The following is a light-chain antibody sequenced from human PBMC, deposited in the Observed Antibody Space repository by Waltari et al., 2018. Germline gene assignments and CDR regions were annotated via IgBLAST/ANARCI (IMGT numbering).Light chain of an antibody. V-gene: IGKV3-15*01. Sequence: EIVMTQSPATLSVSPGDRATLSCMASQTVSRNLAWYQQKPGQAPRLLIYGVSTRATGIPARFSGSGSETEFTLTISSLQSEDFAVYYCQQYNDWPPLTFGGGTKVEIK. CDR2: GVS. CDR1: QTVSRN. CDR3: QQYNDWPPLT. J-gene: IGKJ4*01.